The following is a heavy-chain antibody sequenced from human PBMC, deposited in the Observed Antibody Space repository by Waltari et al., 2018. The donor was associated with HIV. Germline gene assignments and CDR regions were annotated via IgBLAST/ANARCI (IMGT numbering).Heavy chain of an antibody. CDR1: GYTFTSYG. CDR3: ARDAPYGDPYYYYGMDV. D-gene: IGHD4-17*01. Sequence: QVQLVQSGAEVKKPGASVKVSCKASGYTFTSYGISWVRQAPGQGLEWMGWISAYNGNTNYAQKLQGRVTMTTDTSTSTAYMELRSLRSDDTAVYYCARDAPYGDPYYYYGMDVWGQGTTVTVSS. CDR2: ISAYNGNT. J-gene: IGHJ6*02. V-gene: IGHV1-18*01.